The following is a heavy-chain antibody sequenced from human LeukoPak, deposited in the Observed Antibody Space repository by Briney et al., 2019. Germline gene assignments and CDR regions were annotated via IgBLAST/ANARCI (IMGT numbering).Heavy chain of an antibody. CDR1: GYTFTSYD. D-gene: IGHD6-13*01. CDR2: MNPNSGNT. CDR3: ARDTDSSSWYVNYYYYGMDV. V-gene: IGHV1-8*01. Sequence: ASVKVSCKASGYTFTSYDINWVRQATGQGLEWMGWMNPNSGNTGYAQKFQGRVTMTRNTSISTAYMELSSLRSADTAVYYCARDTDSSSWYVNYYYYGMDVWGQGTTVTVSS. J-gene: IGHJ6*02.